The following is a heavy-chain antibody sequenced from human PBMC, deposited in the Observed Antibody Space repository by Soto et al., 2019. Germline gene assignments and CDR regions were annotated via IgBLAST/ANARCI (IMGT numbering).Heavy chain of an antibody. CDR2: ISGSGSST. CDR1: GFTFSSYA. Sequence: EVQLLESGGGLGQPGGSLRLSCAASGFTFSSYAMSWVRQAPGKGLEWVSVISGSGSSTYYADSVKGRFTISRDNSKKTLYVQMNSLRAEDTAVYYCAKMSDFWSGSPTYHFDYWGQGTQVTVSS. J-gene: IGHJ4*02. CDR3: AKMSDFWSGSPTYHFDY. D-gene: IGHD3-3*01. V-gene: IGHV3-23*01.